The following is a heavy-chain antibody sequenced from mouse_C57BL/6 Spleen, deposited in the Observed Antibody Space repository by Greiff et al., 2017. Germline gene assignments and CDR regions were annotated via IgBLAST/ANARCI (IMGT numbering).Heavy chain of an antibody. CDR1: GYTFTDYE. CDR2: IDPETGGT. V-gene: IGHV1-15*01. CDR3: TRDWTGNYFDY. Sequence: QVQLKESGAELVRPGASVTLSCKASGYTFTDYEMHWVKQTPVHGLEWIGAIDPETGGTAYNQKFKGKAILTADKSSSTAYMELRSLTSEDSAVYYCTRDWTGNYFDYWGQGTTLTVSS. J-gene: IGHJ2*01. D-gene: IGHD4-1*01.